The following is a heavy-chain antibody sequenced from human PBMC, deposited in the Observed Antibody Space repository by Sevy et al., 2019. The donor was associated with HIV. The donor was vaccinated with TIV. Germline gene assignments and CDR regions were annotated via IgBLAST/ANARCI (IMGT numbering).Heavy chain of an antibody. J-gene: IGHJ6*02. CDR3: ARDKRRGSGSYYTTYYYYGMDV. CDR2: ISSSGSTI. D-gene: IGHD3-10*01. CDR1: GFTFSDYY. V-gene: IGHV3-11*01. Sequence: GGSLRLSCAASGFTFSDYYMSWIRQAPGKGLEWVSYISSSGSTIYYADSVKGRFTISRDNAKNSLYLQMNSLRAEETAVYYCARDKRRGSGSYYTTYYYYGMDVWGQGTTVTVSS.